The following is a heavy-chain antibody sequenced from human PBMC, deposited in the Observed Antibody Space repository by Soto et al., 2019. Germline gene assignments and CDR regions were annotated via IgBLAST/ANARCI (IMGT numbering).Heavy chain of an antibody. CDR2: IISIFAPV. Sequence: QVQLVQSGAEVKKPGSSVKVSCKASGGTFSSDAISWVRQAPGQGLEWMRGIISIFAPVNYEQKYQDRATITAGESTTTAYRARSGRTSEDTAMYYCARARRESPMVQEEGFDYWGQGTLVSVAS. D-gene: IGHD1-1*01. J-gene: IGHJ4*02. V-gene: IGHV1-69*01. CDR3: ARARRESPMVQEEGFDY. CDR1: GGTFSSDA.